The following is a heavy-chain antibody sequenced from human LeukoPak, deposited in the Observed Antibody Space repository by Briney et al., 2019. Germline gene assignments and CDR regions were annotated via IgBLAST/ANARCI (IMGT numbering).Heavy chain of an antibody. CDR3: AKDRPDTAMITDFDY. CDR1: GFTFSSYA. CDR2: ISGSGGST. J-gene: IGHJ4*02. Sequence: GGSLRLSCAASGFTFSSYAMSWVRQAPGKGLEGVSTISGSGGSTYYADSVKGRFTISRDNSKNTLYLQMNSLRAEDTAVYYCAKDRPDTAMITDFDYWGQGTLVTVSS. D-gene: IGHD5-18*01. V-gene: IGHV3-23*01.